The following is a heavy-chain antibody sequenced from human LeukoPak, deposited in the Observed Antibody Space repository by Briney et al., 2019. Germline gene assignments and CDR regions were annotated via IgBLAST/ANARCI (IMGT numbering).Heavy chain of an antibody. J-gene: IGHJ3*02. Sequence: SETLSLTCTVSGGSISSYYWSWIRLPPGKGLEWIGYLSKSGNTNYSPSLKSRVTIFGDTSKNQLFLKLSSVTAADTAVYYCARARYVNSFYAFDIWGQGTLVTVSS. V-gene: IGHV4-59*01. CDR3: ARARYVNSFYAFDI. CDR1: GGSISSYY. CDR2: LSKSGNT. D-gene: IGHD3-9*01.